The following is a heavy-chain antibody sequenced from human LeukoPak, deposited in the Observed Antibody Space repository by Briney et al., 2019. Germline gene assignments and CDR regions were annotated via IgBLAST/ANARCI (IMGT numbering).Heavy chain of an antibody. D-gene: IGHD2-15*01. Sequence: GGSLRLSCAASGFTFSSYAMHWVRQAPGKGLEWVAVISYDGSNKYYADSVKGRFTISRDNAKNSLYLQMNSLRAEDTAVYYCAVGYCSGGSCYPLFDYWAREPWSPSPQ. CDR1: GFTFSSYA. J-gene: IGHJ4*02. V-gene: IGHV3-30-3*01. CDR2: ISYDGSNK. CDR3: AVGYCSGGSCYPLFDY.